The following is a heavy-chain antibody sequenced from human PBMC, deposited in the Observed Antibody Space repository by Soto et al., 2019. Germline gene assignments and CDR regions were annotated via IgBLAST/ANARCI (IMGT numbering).Heavy chain of an antibody. CDR3: ATDRGYSSSWYPYYYYGMDG. Sequence: ASVKVSCKVSGYTLTELSMHWVRQAPGKGLEWMGGFDPEDGETIYAQKFQGRVTMTEDTSTDTAYTELSSLRSEDTAVYYCATDRGYSSSWYPYYYYGMDGWGQGTTVTVSS. CDR1: GYTLTELS. J-gene: IGHJ6*02. V-gene: IGHV1-24*01. CDR2: FDPEDGET. D-gene: IGHD6-13*01.